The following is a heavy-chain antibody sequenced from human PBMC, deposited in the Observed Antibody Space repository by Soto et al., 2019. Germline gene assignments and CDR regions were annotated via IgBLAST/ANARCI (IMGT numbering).Heavy chain of an antibody. Sequence: QVQLVQSGAQVKKPGSSVKVSCKASGGTFSSYAISWVRQAPGLGLEWMVGIIPIFGTANYAQKFQGRVTITADESTSTAYMELSSLRSEDTAVYYCARAFPYYYDSSGYSQAYYYYGMDVWGQGTTVTVSS. CDR1: GGTFSSYA. J-gene: IGHJ6*02. CDR2: IIPIFGTA. CDR3: ARAFPYYYDSSGYSQAYYYYGMDV. V-gene: IGHV1-69*01. D-gene: IGHD3-22*01.